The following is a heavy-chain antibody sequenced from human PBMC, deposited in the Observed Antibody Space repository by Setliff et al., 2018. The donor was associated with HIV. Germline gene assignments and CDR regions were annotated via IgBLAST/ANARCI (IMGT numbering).Heavy chain of an antibody. CDR1: GYTFTSYG. V-gene: IGHV1-18*01. CDR2: ISAYNGNT. Sequence: AASVKVSCKASGYTFTSYGITWVRQAPGQGLEWMGWISAYNGNTNYAQKLQGRVTMTTDTSMSTAYMELRSLRSDDTAVYYCARAVSTLLRGGNVNWYYHMDVWGKGTTVTVSS. D-gene: IGHD3-10*01. J-gene: IGHJ6*04. CDR3: ARAVSTLLRGGNVNWYYHMDV.